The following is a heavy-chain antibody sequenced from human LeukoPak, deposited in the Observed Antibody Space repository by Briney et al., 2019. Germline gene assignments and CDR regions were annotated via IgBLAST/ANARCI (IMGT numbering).Heavy chain of an antibody. Sequence: GRSLRLSCVASGFTFEDYAMHWVRQAPGKGLEWVSGISWNSGSIGYADSVKGRFTISRDNAKNSLYVQMNSLRAEDMALYYCAKGGSYYELDYWGQGTLVTVS. D-gene: IGHD1-26*01. CDR3: AKGGSYYELDY. V-gene: IGHV3-9*03. J-gene: IGHJ4*02. CDR2: ISWNSGSI. CDR1: GFTFEDYA.